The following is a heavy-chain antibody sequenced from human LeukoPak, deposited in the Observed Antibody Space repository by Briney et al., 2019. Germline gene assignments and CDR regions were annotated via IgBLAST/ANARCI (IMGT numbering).Heavy chain of an antibody. CDR3: AKDHYYDSRATLAFDY. CDR2: ISGSGGST. V-gene: IGHV3-23*01. J-gene: IGHJ4*02. CDR1: GFTFSSYA. Sequence: GGSLRLSCAASGFTFSSYAMSWVRQAPGKGLEWVSAISGSGGSTYYADSVKGRFTISRDNSKNTLYLQMNSLRAEDTAVYYCAKDHYYDSRATLAFDYWGQGTLVTVSS. D-gene: IGHD3-22*01.